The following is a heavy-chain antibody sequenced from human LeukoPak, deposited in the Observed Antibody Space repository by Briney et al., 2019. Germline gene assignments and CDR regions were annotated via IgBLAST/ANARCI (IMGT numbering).Heavy chain of an antibody. D-gene: IGHD3-10*01. CDR3: ARQPHAFDNWFDS. CDR1: DGSISSGSYY. CDR2: IHYSGIT. Sequence: SETLSVTYTVADGSISSGSYYWGWIRQPPGNGLEWIANIHYSGITYYNPSLKSRVTISVDTSKNQFSLKLTSVTAADTAFYYCARQPHAFDNWFDSWGQGTLVTVSS. V-gene: IGHV4-39*01. J-gene: IGHJ5*01.